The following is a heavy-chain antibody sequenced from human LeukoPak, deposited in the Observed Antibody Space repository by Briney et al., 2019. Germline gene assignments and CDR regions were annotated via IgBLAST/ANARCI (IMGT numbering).Heavy chain of an antibody. CDR1: GGSISSSSYY. V-gene: IGHV4-39*07. CDR3: ARIRANPTRPRIAAAGTGYFQH. Sequence: SETLSLTCTVSGGSISSSSYYWGWIRQPPGKGLEWIGSIYYSGSTYYNPSLKSRVTISVDTSKNQFFLKLSSVTAADTAVYYCARIRANPTRPRIAAAGTGYFQHWGQGTLVTVSS. J-gene: IGHJ1*01. D-gene: IGHD6-13*01. CDR2: IYYSGST.